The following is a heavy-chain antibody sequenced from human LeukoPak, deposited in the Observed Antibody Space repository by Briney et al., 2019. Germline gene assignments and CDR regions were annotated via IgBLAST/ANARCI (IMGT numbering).Heavy chain of an antibody. Sequence: SQTLSLTCAVSGGSISSGDYSWSWIRQPPGKGLEWIGYMYYSGSTYSNLSLKSRVTISVDTSKNQFSLKLSSVSAADTAVYYCARREHHYYDSSGYYIGFSDAFDIWGQGTMVTVSS. CDR1: GGSISSGDYS. D-gene: IGHD3-22*01. CDR3: ARREHHYYDSSGYYIGFSDAFDI. J-gene: IGHJ3*02. V-gene: IGHV4-30-4*07. CDR2: MYYSGST.